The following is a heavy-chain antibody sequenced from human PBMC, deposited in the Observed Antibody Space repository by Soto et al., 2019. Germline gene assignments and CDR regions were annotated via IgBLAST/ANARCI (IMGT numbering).Heavy chain of an antibody. CDR3: ARLPRDCNKTSCYYADH. CDR1: GYDFNTNW. CDR2: MYPGDSDT. Sequence: PGESLKISCRASGYDFNTNWFGWVRQLPGKGLEWVGIMYPGDSDTRYNPSLQGHVTLSADVTVSTAFLQWRSLKTSDTGMYFCARLPRDCNKTSCYYADHWGHGTQVTVSS. V-gene: IGHV5-51*01. D-gene: IGHD2-2*01. J-gene: IGHJ4*01.